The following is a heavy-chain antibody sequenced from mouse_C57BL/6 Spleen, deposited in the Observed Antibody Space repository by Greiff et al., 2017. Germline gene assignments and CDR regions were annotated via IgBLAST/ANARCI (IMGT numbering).Heavy chain of an antibody. CDR1: GYTFTSYW. CDR3: ARYVTTVVASYYYAMDY. Sequence: QVQLQQPGAELVKPGASVKLSCKASGYTFTSYWMQWVKQRPGQGLEWIGEIDPSDSYTNYNQKFKGKATLTVDTSSSTAYMQLSSLTSEDSAVYYCARYVTTVVASYYYAMDYWGQGTSVTVSS. CDR2: IDPSDSYT. V-gene: IGHV1-50*01. D-gene: IGHD1-1*01. J-gene: IGHJ4*01.